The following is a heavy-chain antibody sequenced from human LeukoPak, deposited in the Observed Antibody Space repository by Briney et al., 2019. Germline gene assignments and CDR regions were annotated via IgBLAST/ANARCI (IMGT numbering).Heavy chain of an antibody. CDR3: ASGYCSSGRCYGDY. Sequence: PGGSLRLSCAASGFTFSSYWMHWVRQAPGKGLVWVSRINSDGSSTSYADSVKGRFTISRDNAKNTLYLQMNSLRAEDTAVYYCASGYCSSGRCYGDYWGQGTLVTVSS. D-gene: IGHD2-15*01. V-gene: IGHV3-74*01. CDR2: INSDGSST. J-gene: IGHJ4*02. CDR1: GFTFSSYW.